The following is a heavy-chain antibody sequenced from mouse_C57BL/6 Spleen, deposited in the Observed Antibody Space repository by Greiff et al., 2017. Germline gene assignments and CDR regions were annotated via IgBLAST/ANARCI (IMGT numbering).Heavy chain of an antibody. CDR3: AIELIDYDAKDY. J-gene: IGHJ4*01. D-gene: IGHD1-3*01. Sequence: QVQLQQPGAELVKPGASVKMSCKASGYTFTSYWITWVKQRPGQGLEWIGDIYPGSGSTNYNEKFKSKATLTVDTSSSTAYMQLSSLTSEDSAVYYGAIELIDYDAKDYWGQGTSVTVSS. V-gene: IGHV1-55*01. CDR2: IYPGSGST. CDR1: GYTFTSYW.